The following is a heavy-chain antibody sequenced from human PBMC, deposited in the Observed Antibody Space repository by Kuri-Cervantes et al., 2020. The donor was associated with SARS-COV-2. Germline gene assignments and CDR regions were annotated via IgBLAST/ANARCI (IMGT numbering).Heavy chain of an antibody. CDR2: IDPSDSYT. CDR1: GFSFTSYF. CDR3: AIFFIPGVVDY. Sequence: KVSCKGSGFSFTSYFISWVRQMPGKGLEWMGRIDPSDSYTNYSPSFQGHVTFSADKSINNAYLQWSGLRASDTAIYYCAIFFIPGVVDYWGPGTLVTVSS. D-gene: IGHD2-21*01. V-gene: IGHV5-10-1*01. J-gene: IGHJ4*02.